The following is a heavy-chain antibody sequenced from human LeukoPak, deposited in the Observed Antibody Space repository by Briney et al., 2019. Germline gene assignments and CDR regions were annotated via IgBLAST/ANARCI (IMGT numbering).Heavy chain of an antibody. V-gene: IGHV3-30*04. CDR3: AREGASWFDP. D-gene: IGHD4/OR15-4a*01. CDR1: GFTFSSYA. Sequence: PGGSLRLSCAASGFTFSSYAMSWVRQAPGKGLEWVAVISYDGSNKYYADSVKGRFTISRDNSKNTLYLQMNSLRAEDTAVYYCAREGASWFDPWGQGTLVTVSS. J-gene: IGHJ5*02. CDR2: ISYDGSNK.